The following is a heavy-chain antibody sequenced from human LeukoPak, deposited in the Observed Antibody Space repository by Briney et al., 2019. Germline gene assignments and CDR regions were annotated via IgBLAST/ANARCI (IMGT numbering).Heavy chain of an antibody. CDR1: GFTFSRYW. J-gene: IGHJ4*02. CDR2: IKEDGSER. D-gene: IGHD3-3*01. V-gene: IGHV3-7*01. CDR3: ARPFRWYTDFWIGYYP. Sequence: GGSLRLSCAASGFTFSRYWMSWVRQAPVKGPEWVANIKEDGSERYYVDSVKGRFTISRDNAKNSLYLQMNSLRAEDTAVYYCARPFRWYTDFWIGYYPWGQGTLVTVSS.